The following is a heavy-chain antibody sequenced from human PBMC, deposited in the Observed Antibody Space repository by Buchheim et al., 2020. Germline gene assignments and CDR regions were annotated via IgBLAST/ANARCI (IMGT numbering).Heavy chain of an antibody. CDR1: GGSISSYY. CDR3: ARDSANWFDP. J-gene: IGHJ5*02. Sequence: QVQLQESGPGLVKPSGTLSLTCTVSGGSISSYYWSWIRQPPGKGLEWIGYIYYSGSTNYNPSLKSRVTISVDTSKNQFSLKLSSGTAADTAVYYCARDSANWFDPWGQGTL. V-gene: IGHV4-59*01. CDR2: IYYSGST.